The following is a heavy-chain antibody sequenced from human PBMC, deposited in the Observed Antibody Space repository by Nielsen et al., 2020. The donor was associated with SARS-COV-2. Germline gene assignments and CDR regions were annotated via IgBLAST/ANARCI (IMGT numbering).Heavy chain of an antibody. CDR2: INHSGST. CDR3: ASDYYDSSGYYYS. CDR1: GCSISSSSYY. Sequence: SETLPLTCTVSGCSISSSSYYWSWIRQPPGKGLEWIGEINHSGSTNYNPSLKSRVTISVDTSKNQFSLKLSSVTAADTAVYYCASDYYDSSGYYYSWGQGTLVTVSS. V-gene: IGHV4-39*07. J-gene: IGHJ4*02. D-gene: IGHD3-22*01.